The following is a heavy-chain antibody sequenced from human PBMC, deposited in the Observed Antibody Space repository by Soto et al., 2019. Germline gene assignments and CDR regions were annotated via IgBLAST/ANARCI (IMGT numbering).Heavy chain of an antibody. CDR2: LSYDGSTN. J-gene: IGHJ4*02. D-gene: IGHD3-10*01. V-gene: IGHV3-30*03. CDR1: GFTFSDYD. Sequence: QVQLVESGGGVVQPGRSLRLSCAASGFTFSDYDMHWVRQAPGKGLEWVAILSYDGSTNHYADSLKGRFTISRDNSKNTLFLQMNSLRAEDTAVYYCATKRRFDFENWGPGTVLTVSS. CDR3: ATKRRFDFEN.